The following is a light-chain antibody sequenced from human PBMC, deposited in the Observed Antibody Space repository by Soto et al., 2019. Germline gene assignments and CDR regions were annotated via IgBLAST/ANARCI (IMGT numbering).Light chain of an antibody. Sequence: EIVLTQSPATLSVSPGDRATLSCRASQSVSSYLAWYQQKSGQAPRLLIYGASSRATGIPDRFSGSGSGTDFTLTISRLEPEDFAVYYCQQYGSSLTFGHGTKVDIK. CDR1: QSVSSY. CDR2: GAS. J-gene: IGKJ1*01. V-gene: IGKV3-20*01. CDR3: QQYGSSLT.